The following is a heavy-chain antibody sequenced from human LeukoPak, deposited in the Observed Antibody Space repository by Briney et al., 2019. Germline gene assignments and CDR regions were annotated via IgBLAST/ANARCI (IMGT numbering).Heavy chain of an antibody. J-gene: IGHJ4*02. CDR1: GGSISSSSYY. CDR3: ARVYGPVDY. D-gene: IGHD2-8*01. CDR2: IYYSGST. V-gene: IGHV4-39*07. Sequence: PSETLSLTCTVSGGSISSSSYYWGWIRQPPGKGLEWIGNIYYSGSTYYSPSLKSRVTISVDTSKNQFSLKLSSVTAADTVVYYCARVYGPVDYWGQGTLVTVSS.